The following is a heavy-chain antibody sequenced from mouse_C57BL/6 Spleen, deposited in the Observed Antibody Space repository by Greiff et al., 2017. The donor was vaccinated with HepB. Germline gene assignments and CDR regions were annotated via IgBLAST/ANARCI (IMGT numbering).Heavy chain of an antibody. J-gene: IGHJ3*01. CDR3: ARGIYYGYDWFAY. CDR2: INPNNGGT. CDR1: GYTFTDYN. D-gene: IGHD2-2*01. Sequence: VQLQQSGPELVKPGASVKMSCKASGYTFTDYNMHWVKQSHGKSLEWIGYINPNNGGTSYNQKFKGKATLTVNKSSSTAYMELRSLTSEDSAVYYCARGIYYGYDWFAYWGQGTLVTVSA. V-gene: IGHV1-22*01.